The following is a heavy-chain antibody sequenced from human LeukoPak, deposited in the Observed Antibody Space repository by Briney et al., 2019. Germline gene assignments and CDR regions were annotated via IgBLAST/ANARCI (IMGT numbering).Heavy chain of an antibody. J-gene: IGHJ4*02. Sequence: PSETLSLTCTVSGSSISSYYWSWIRQPPGKGLEWIGYIYYSGSTNYNPSLKSRVTISVDSSKNQFSLKLSSVTAADTAVYYCARDYCSGGSCYTRYWGQGTLVTVTS. V-gene: IGHV4-59*01. CDR1: GSSISSYY. CDR3: ARDYCSGGSCYTRY. D-gene: IGHD2-15*01. CDR2: IYYSGST.